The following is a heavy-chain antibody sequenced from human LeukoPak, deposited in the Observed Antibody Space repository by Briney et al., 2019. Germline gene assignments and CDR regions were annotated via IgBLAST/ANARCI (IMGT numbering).Heavy chain of an antibody. J-gene: IGHJ6*03. Sequence: SETLSLTCAVYGGSFSGYYWSWIRQPPGKGLEWIGEINHSGSTNYNPSLKSRVTISVDTSKNQFSLKLSSVTAADTAVYYCARGGGPYSSSWYVRIAGNHYYYYYYMDVWGKGTTVTVSS. V-gene: IGHV4-34*01. D-gene: IGHD6-13*01. CDR1: GGSFSGYY. CDR3: ARGGGPYSSSWYVRIAGNHYYYYYYMDV. CDR2: INHSGST.